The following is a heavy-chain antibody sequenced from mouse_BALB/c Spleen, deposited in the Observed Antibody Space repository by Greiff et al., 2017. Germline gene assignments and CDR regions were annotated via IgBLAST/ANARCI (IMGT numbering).Heavy chain of an antibody. Sequence: EVKLVESGGGLVKPGGSLKLSCAASGFTFSSYTMSWVRQTPEKRLEWVATISSGGSYTYYPDSVKGRFTISRDNAKNTLYLQMSSLKSEDTAMYYCTRDYYGFAYWGQGTLVTVSA. CDR2: ISSGGSYT. J-gene: IGHJ3*01. D-gene: IGHD1-1*01. V-gene: IGHV5-6-4*01. CDR3: TRDYYGFAY. CDR1: GFTFSSYT.